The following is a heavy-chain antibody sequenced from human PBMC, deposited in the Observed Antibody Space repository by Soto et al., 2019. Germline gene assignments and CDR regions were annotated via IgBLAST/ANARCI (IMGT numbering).Heavy chain of an antibody. Sequence: QVQLVESGGGVVQPGRSLRLSCAASGFTFSSYAMHWVRQAPGKGLEWVAVISYDGSNKYYADSVKGRFTISRDNYKNTLSLRMNSLRAEDTAVYYCARGRRGGLNWYFDLWGRGTLVTVSS. V-gene: IGHV3-30-3*01. CDR1: GFTFSSYA. D-gene: IGHD3-16*01. J-gene: IGHJ2*01. CDR2: ISYDGSNK. CDR3: ARGRRGGLNWYFDL.